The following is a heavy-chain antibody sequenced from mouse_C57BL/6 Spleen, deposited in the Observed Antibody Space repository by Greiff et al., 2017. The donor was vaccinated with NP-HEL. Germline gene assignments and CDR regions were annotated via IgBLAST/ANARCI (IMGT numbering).Heavy chain of an antibody. Sequence: EVHLVESGGGLVKPGGSLKLSCAASGFTFSDYGMHWVRQALEKGLEWVAYISSGSSTIYYADTVKGRFTISRDNAKNTLFLQMTSLRSEDTAMYYCASYDPDYWGQGTTLTVSS. J-gene: IGHJ2*01. V-gene: IGHV5-17*01. CDR1: GFTFSDYG. D-gene: IGHD2-3*01. CDR2: ISSGSSTI. CDR3: ASYDPDY.